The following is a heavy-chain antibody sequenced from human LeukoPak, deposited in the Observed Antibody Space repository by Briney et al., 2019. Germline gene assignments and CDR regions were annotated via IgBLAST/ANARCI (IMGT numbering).Heavy chain of an antibody. CDR2: IRYDGSNK. J-gene: IGHJ4*02. D-gene: IGHD1-1*01. CDR3: AKDGGTFRSLDY. Sequence: GGSLRLSCAASGFTFSSYGMHWVRQAPGKGLEWVAFIRYDGSNKYYADSVKGRFTISRDNSKNTLYLQMNSLRAEDTAVYYCAKDGGTFRSLDYWGQGTLVTVSS. V-gene: IGHV3-30*02. CDR1: GFTFSSYG.